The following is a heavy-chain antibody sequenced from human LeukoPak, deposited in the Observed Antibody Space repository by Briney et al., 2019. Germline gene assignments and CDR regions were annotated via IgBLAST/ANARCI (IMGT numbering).Heavy chain of an antibody. CDR2: ISAYNGNT. CDR3: ARDSIAAPHCYDY. D-gene: IGHD6-13*01. J-gene: IGHJ4*02. CDR1: GYTFTSYG. V-gene: IGHV1-18*01. Sequence: GASVKVSCKASGYTFTSYGISWVRQAPGQGLEWMGWISAYNGNTNYAQKLQGRVTMTSDSSISTVYVELNRLTSDDTAVYFCARDSIAAPHCYDYWGQGTLVTVSS.